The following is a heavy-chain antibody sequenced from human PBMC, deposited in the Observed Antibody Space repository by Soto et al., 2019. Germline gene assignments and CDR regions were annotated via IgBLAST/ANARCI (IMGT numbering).Heavy chain of an antibody. CDR2: ISYDGSNK. CDR3: AKDGQRITIFGVVRSRGDYYYYMDV. V-gene: IGHV3-30*18. D-gene: IGHD3-3*01. Sequence: QVQLVESGGGVVQPGRSLRLSCAASGFTFSSYGMHWVRQAPGKGLEWVAVISYDGSNKYYADSVKGRFTISRDNSKNTMYLQMNSLRAEETAVYYCAKDGQRITIFGVVRSRGDYYYYMDVWGKGTTVTVSS. CDR1: GFTFSSYG. J-gene: IGHJ6*03.